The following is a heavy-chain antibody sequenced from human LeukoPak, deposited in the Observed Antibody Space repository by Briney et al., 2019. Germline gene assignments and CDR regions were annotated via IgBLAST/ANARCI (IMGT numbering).Heavy chain of an antibody. Sequence: PSETLSLTCSVSADSIHSSVYYWGWVRQPPGKGLEWIGNVYYTGSTFYNPSLESRVTISVDTSKNQFSLKLSSMTAADTAVYFCARHSGPVIPDGLDIWGQGTMVTVCS. V-gene: IGHV4-39*01. CDR1: ADSIHSSVYY. J-gene: IGHJ3*02. D-gene: IGHD4-11*01. CDR3: ARHSGPVIPDGLDI. CDR2: VYYTGST.